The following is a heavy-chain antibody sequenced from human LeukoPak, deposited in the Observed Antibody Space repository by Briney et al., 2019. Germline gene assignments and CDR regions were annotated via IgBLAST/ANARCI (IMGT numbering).Heavy chain of an antibody. CDR1: GYTFTGYY. Sequence: GASVKVSCKASGYTFTGYYIHWVRQARGQGLEWMGWINPNTGDTDYAQKFKGRVTMTRDTSIGTAYMELSRLRSDDTAVFYCARPYSYDDPFDLWGQGTLVTVSS. CDR3: ARPYSYDDPFDL. D-gene: IGHD5-18*01. CDR2: INPNTGDT. V-gene: IGHV1-2*02. J-gene: IGHJ4*02.